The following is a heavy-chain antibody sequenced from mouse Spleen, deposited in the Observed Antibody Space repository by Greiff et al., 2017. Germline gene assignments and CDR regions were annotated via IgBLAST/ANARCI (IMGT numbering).Heavy chain of an antibody. CDR2: ISNGGGST. CDR3: ARQGDGYYDY. Sequence: EVMLVESGGGLVQPGGSLKLSCAASGFTFSDYYMYWVRQTPEKRLEWVAYISNGGGSTYYPDTVKGRFTISRDNAKNTLYLQMSRLKSEDTAMYYCARQGDGYYDYWGQGTTLTVSS. D-gene: IGHD2-3*01. V-gene: IGHV5-12*01. J-gene: IGHJ2*01. CDR1: GFTFSDYY.